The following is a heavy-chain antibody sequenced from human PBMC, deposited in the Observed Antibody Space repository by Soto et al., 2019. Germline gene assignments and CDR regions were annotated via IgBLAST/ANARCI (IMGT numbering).Heavy chain of an antibody. D-gene: IGHD3-10*01. CDR1: GFSFSVYS. CDR2: IRRTTSGATT. J-gene: IGHJ4*02. CDR3: AREQGGITSIRGDVDY. Sequence: EVALVESGGALVEPGRSLRLSCIASGFSFSVYSMAWFRQAPGKGLEWVGFIRRTTSGATTESASSVQGRFIISRDDSRKIVYLQMSSLKIEDTAVYYCAREQGGITSIRGDVDYWGQGTLVTVSS. V-gene: IGHV3-49*03.